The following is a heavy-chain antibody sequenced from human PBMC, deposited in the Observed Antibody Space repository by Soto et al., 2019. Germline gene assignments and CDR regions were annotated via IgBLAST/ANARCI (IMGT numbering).Heavy chain of an antibody. V-gene: IGHV3-43*01. D-gene: IGHD4-17*01. CDR2: ISWEGGTT. Sequence: PGGSLRLSCSACVFTFGDYTMHWVRRAPGKGLEWVSLISWEGGTTYYADSLKGRFTISRDNSKHSLYLQMNSLRTEDTALYYCAKDMRFGNYGGNSGVEHWGQGTRVSV. CDR3: AKDMRFGNYGGNSGVEH. J-gene: IGHJ4*02. CDR1: VFTFGDYT.